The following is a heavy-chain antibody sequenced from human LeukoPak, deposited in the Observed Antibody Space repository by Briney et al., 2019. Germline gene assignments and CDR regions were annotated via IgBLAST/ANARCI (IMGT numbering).Heavy chain of an antibody. CDR1: GFTFSSYG. CDR2: ISYDGSNK. V-gene: IGHV3-30*18. D-gene: IGHD3-3*01. Sequence: GGSLRLSCAASGFTFSSYGMHWVRQAPGKGLEWVAVISYDGSNKYYADSVKGRFTISRDNSKNTLYLRMNSLRAEDTAVYYCAKVGSHYDLDYWGRGTLVTVSS. CDR3: AKVGSHYDLDY. J-gene: IGHJ4*02.